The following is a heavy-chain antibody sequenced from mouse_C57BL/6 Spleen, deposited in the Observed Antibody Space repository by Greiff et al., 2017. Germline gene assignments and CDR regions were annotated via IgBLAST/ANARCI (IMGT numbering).Heavy chain of an antibody. CDR3: ARSELTGFFAY. CDR1: GYTFTSYW. Sequence: QVQLPQPGAELVMPGASVKLSCKASGYTFTSYWMHWVKQRPGQGLEWIGEIDPSDSYTNYNQKFKGKSTLTVDKSSSTAYMQLSSLTSEDSAVYYCARSELTGFFAYWGQGTLVTVSA. J-gene: IGHJ3*01. D-gene: IGHD4-1*01. V-gene: IGHV1-69*01. CDR2: IDPSDSYT.